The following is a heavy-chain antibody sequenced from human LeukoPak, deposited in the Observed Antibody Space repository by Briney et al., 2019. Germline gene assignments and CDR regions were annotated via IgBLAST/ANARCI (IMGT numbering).Heavy chain of an antibody. V-gene: IGHV4-59*01. J-gene: IGHJ4*02. CDR3: AGHYDILTGYYIELDY. Sequence: SETLSLTCSVSGVSLSSYYWSWIRQPPGKGLEWIGYVSYSGSTNYNPSLKSRVTISVDPSKNQFSLNLSSVTAADTAVYYCAGHYDILTGYYIELDYWGQGALVTVSS. CDR1: GVSLSSYY. D-gene: IGHD3-9*01. CDR2: VSYSGST.